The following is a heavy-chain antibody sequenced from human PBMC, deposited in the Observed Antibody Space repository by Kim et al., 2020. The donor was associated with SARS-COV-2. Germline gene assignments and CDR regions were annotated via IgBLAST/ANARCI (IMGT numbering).Heavy chain of an antibody. Sequence: SETLSLTCTVSGGSISSYYWSWIRQPAGKGLEWIGRIYTSGSTNYNPSLKSRVTMSVDTSKNQFSLKLSSVTAADTAVYYCARERSPGYYDFWSGYPSGWIDYWGQGTLVTVSS. CDR1: GGSISSYY. J-gene: IGHJ4*02. CDR3: ARERSPGYYDFWSGYPSGWIDY. V-gene: IGHV4-4*07. CDR2: IYTSGST. D-gene: IGHD3-3*01.